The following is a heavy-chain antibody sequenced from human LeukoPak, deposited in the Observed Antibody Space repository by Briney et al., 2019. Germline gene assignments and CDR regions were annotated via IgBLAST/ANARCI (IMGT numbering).Heavy chain of an antibody. J-gene: IGHJ6*04. CDR3: AELGITMIGGV. CDR2: VSYDGNLQ. CDR1: GFIFSNYA. Sequence: GGSLRLSCAASGFIFSNYAIHWVRQAPGKGLEWVAAVSYDGNLQHYADAVKGRFTVSRDNAKNSLYLRMNSLRAEDTAVYYCAELGITMIGGVWGKGTTVTISS. D-gene: IGHD3-10*02. V-gene: IGHV3-30*18.